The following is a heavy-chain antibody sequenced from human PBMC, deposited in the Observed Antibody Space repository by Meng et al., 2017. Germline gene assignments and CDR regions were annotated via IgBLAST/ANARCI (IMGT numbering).Heavy chain of an antibody. CDR1: VGCIRSSNW. CDR3: ARGRYSSGWDRFDY. J-gene: IGHJ4*02. CDR2: IYHSGST. D-gene: IGHD6-19*01. Sequence: QPEQGPRLFKPSWPLSPICAVAVGCIRSSNWWSWVRQPPGKGLEWIGEIYHSGSTNYNPSLKSRVTISVDKSKNQFSLKLSSVTAADTAVYYCARGRYSSGWDRFDYWGQGTLVTVSS. V-gene: IGHV4-4*02.